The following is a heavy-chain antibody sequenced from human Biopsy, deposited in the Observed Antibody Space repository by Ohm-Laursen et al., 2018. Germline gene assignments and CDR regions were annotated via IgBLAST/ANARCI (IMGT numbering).Heavy chain of an antibody. D-gene: IGHD4-17*01. CDR1: GFTFSDAW. J-gene: IGHJ4*02. CDR2: IKSSTDGGTT. CDR3: TTQNPYGVLWWGRADY. V-gene: IGHV3-15*01. Sequence: GSLRLSCAASGFTFSDAWMNWVRQAPVKGLEWVGRIKSSTDGGTTDYAAPVKNRFTISRDDSKNTFYLQMDSLKTEDTAVYYCTTQNPYGVLWWGRADYWGQGTPVTVSS.